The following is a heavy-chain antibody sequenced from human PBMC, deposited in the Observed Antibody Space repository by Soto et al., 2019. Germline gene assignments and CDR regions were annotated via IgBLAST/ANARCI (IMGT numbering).Heavy chain of an antibody. Sequence: QVQLQQWGAGLLKPSETLSLTCAVYGGSFSGYYWSWIRQPPGKGLEWIGEINHSGSTNYNPSLKSRVTISVDTSKNQFSLKLSSVTAADTAVYYCAIVVVVAATRWFDPWGQGTLVTVSS. J-gene: IGHJ5*02. CDR2: INHSGST. CDR3: AIVVVVAATRWFDP. D-gene: IGHD2-15*01. V-gene: IGHV4-34*01. CDR1: GGSFSGYY.